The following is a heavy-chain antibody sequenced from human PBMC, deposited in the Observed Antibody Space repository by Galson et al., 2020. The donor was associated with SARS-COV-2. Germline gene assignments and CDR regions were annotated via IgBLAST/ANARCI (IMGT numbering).Heavy chain of an antibody. J-gene: IGHJ4*02. V-gene: IGHV2-70*11. CDR1: GFSLSTSGMC. D-gene: IGHD1-1*01. CDR2: IDWDGDK. Sequence: SGPTLVKPTQTLTLTCTFSGFSLSTSGMCVSWIRQPPGKALEWLARIDWDGDKHYNTSLKTRFTISKDTSKNQVVLTMTNMDPVDTATYYCARTWRTGTTSRTVGYWGQGTLVTVSS. CDR3: ARTWRTGTTSRTVGY.